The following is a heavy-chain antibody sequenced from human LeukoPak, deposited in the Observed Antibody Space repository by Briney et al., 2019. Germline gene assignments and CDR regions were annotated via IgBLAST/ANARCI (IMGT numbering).Heavy chain of an antibody. CDR2: ISYDGSDK. V-gene: IGHV3-30-3*01. J-gene: IGHJ6*02. CDR3: ARTDSSGYPYYYYGMDV. Sequence: GGSLRLSCAASGFTVSSNYMSWVRQAPGKGLEWVAVISYDGSDKYYADSVKGRFTISRDSSKNTLYLQMNSLRAEDTAVYYCARTDSSGYPYYYYGMDVWGQGTTVTVPS. D-gene: IGHD3-22*01. CDR1: GFTVSSNY.